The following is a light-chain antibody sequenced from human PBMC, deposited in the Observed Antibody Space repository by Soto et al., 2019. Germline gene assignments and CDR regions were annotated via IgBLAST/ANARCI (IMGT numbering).Light chain of an antibody. V-gene: IGKV1-5*03. CDR1: QTISSW. Sequence: DIQMTQSPSTLSGSVGDRVTITCRASQTISSWLAWYQQKPGKAPKLLIYKASTLKSGVPSRFSGSGSGTEFTLTISCLQSEDFATYYCQQYYSYPRITFGQGTRLEIK. CDR2: KAS. J-gene: IGKJ5*01. CDR3: QQYYSYPRIT.